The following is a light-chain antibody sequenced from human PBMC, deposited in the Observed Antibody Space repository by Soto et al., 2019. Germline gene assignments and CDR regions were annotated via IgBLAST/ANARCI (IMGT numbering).Light chain of an antibody. Sequence: QSVLTQPASVSRSPGQSITISCTGTSSDVGGYNYVSWYQQHPGRAPQLMIYDVSHRPSGVSNRFSGSRSGNTASLTISGLQAEDEADYYCSSYATSTTVLFGGGTKLTVL. V-gene: IGLV2-14*03. J-gene: IGLJ2*01. CDR3: SSYATSTTVL. CDR2: DVS. CDR1: SSDVGGYNY.